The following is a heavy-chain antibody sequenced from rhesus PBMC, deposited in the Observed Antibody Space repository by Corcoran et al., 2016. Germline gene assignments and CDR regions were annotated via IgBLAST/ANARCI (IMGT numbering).Heavy chain of an antibody. CDR3: ARDEWTVTTFFDY. Sequence: QVQLQESGPGVGKPSETLSLTFTVSGGSRRRYYWSWIRQPPGKGLEWIGNIDGNSADTNYNPSLKSRVTISKDTSKNQFSLKLSSVTAADTAVYYCARDEWTVTTFFDYWGQGVLVTVSS. V-gene: IGHV4-81*01. CDR2: IDGNSADT. J-gene: IGHJ4*01. D-gene: IGHD4-23*01. CDR1: GGSRRRYY.